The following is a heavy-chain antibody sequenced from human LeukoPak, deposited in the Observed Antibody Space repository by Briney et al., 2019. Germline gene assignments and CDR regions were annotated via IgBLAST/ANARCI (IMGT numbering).Heavy chain of an antibody. CDR3: ARQVLEMTAMYAFDI. V-gene: IGHV4-39*01. D-gene: IGHD5-24*01. CDR2: IYYDGSP. CDR1: GGSIRSSSYY. J-gene: IGHJ3*02. Sequence: SETLSLTCTASGGSIRSSSYYWGWIRQPPGKGLEWIGSIYYDGSPHYNPSLKSRVTISVDTSKNQFSLKVRSVTAADTAVYYCARQVLEMTAMYAFDIWGQGTIVTVSS.